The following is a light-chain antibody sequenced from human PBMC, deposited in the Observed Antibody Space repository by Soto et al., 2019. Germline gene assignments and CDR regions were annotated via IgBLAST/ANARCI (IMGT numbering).Light chain of an antibody. J-gene: IGKJ2*01. CDR1: QSVSSSY. Sequence: EIGLTQSPGTLSLSPGERATLYCRASQSVSSSYLARYQQKPGQAPRLLIYGASSRATGIPDRFSGSGSGTDFTLTISRLEPEDFAVYYCQQYGSSPPYSFGQGTKLEIK. CDR3: QQYGSSPPYS. V-gene: IGKV3-20*01. CDR2: GAS.